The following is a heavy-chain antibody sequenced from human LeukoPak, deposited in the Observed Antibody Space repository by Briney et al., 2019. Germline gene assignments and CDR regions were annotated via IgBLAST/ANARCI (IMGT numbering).Heavy chain of an antibody. CDR2: IYYSGST. D-gene: IGHD1-26*01. CDR1: GGSISSSSYY. V-gene: IGHV4-39*07. J-gene: IGHJ4*02. Sequence: SETLSLTCTVSGGSISSSSYYWGWIRQPPGKGLEWIGSIYYSGSTYYNPSLKSRVTISVDTSKNQFSLKLSSVTAADTAVYYCARDPRIVGATTSGFDYWGQGTLVTVS. CDR3: ARDPRIVGATTSGFDY.